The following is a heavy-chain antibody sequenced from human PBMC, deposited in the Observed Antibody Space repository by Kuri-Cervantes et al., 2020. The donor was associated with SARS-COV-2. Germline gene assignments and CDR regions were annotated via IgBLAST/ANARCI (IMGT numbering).Heavy chain of an antibody. CDR3: ARRHYYDSSGPSIALNWFDP. D-gene: IGHD3-22*01. CDR1: GASISSSTYY. CDR2: IYESGDT. Sequence: SETLSLTCTVSGASISSSTYYWGWIRQSPGKGLEWLGSIYESGDTYYSSSLKSRLSLSVDTSKNQFSLKLTSVTAADTAIYYCARRHYYDSSGPSIALNWFDPWGQGTLVTVSS. V-gene: IGHV4-39*01. J-gene: IGHJ5*02.